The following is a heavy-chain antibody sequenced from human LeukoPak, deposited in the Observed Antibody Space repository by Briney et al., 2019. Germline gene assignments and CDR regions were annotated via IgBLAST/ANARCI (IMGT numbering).Heavy chain of an antibody. CDR3: AREGRGIVGATAPFGLDY. CDR1: GYTFTSYD. Sequence: ASVKVSCKASGYTFTSYDIHWVRQATGQGLEWMGRMNPNRGDTDYAQKFQGRVTMTRDTSISTAYMELSSLRSEDTAVYYCAREGRGIVGATAPFGLDYWGQGTLVTVSS. J-gene: IGHJ4*02. D-gene: IGHD1-26*01. CDR2: MNPNRGDT. V-gene: IGHV1-8*01.